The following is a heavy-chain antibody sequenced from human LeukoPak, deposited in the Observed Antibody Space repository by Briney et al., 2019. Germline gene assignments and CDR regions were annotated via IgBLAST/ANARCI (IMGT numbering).Heavy chain of an antibody. Sequence: PGRSLRLSCAASGFTFSSYAVHWVRQAPGKGLEWVAVISYDGSNKYYADSVKGRFTISRDNSKNTLYLQMNSLRAEDTAVYYCARSGYSYGYSFDYWGQGTLVTVSS. D-gene: IGHD5-18*01. J-gene: IGHJ4*02. V-gene: IGHV3-30*04. CDR3: ARSGYSYGYSFDY. CDR1: GFTFSSYA. CDR2: ISYDGSNK.